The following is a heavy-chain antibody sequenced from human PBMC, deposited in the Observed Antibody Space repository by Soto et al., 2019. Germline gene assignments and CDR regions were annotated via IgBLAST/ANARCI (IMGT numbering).Heavy chain of an antibody. V-gene: IGHV1-2*04. CDR1: GYTFTGYY. D-gene: IGHD2-15*01. CDR2: INPNSGGT. Sequence: QVQLVQSGAEVKKPGASVKVSCKASGYTFTGYYMHWVRQAPGQGLEWMGWINPNSGGTNYAQKFQGWVTMTRDTSISTAYMELSRLRSDDTAVYYCARTVRGDCSGGSCHRHWYFDLWGRGTLVTVSS. CDR3: ARTVRGDCSGGSCHRHWYFDL. J-gene: IGHJ2*01.